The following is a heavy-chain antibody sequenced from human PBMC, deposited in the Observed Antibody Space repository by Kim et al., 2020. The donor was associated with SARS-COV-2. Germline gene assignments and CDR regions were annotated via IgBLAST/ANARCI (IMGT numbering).Heavy chain of an antibody. V-gene: IGHV3-15*01. CDR2: IKSKTDGGTT. J-gene: IGHJ4*02. CDR3: TTSYDILTGYYTGGFDY. D-gene: IGHD3-9*01. Sequence: GGSLRLSCAASGFTFSNAWMSWVRQAPGKGLEWVGRIKSKTDGGTTDYAAPVKGRFTISRDDSKNTLYLQMNSLKTEDTAVYYCTTSYDILTGYYTGGFDYWGQGTLVTVSS. CDR1: GFTFSNAW.